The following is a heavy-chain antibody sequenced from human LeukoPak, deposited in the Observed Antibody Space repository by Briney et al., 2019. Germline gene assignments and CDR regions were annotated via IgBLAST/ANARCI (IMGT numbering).Heavy chain of an antibody. J-gene: IGHJ4*02. CDR3: ARDDFSTYPGLNYFDY. CDR1: GYTLSSFA. D-gene: IGHD4-11*01. Sequence: ASVTVSCTASGYTLSSFAMHWVRQAPGQRLEWMGWTNVGNDYTESSQKFQDRLTITSDTTATTVYMELSSLRSEDTAVYYCARDDFSTYPGLNYFDYWGQGSLVTVSS. V-gene: IGHV1-3*01. CDR2: TNVGNDYT.